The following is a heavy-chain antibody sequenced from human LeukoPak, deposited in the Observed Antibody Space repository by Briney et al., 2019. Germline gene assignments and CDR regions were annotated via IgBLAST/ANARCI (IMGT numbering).Heavy chain of an antibody. V-gene: IGHV3-30-3*01. Sequence: TGGSLRLSCAASGFIFSTYAIHWVRQAPGKGREGVAVISDDGNNQYYADSVKGRFIISRDNSKNTLYLQMNSLRADDTAVYYCAKYSGSYSYPPNWDSWGQGPLVTVSS. CDR2: ISDDGNNQ. D-gene: IGHD1-26*01. J-gene: IGHJ4*02. CDR3: AKYSGSYSYPPNWDS. CDR1: GFIFSTYA.